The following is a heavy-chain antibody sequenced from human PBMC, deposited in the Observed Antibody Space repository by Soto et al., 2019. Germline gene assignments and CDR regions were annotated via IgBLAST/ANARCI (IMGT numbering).Heavy chain of an antibody. CDR3: ARHPTGDEKLEWLLMGGFWYYYMDV. V-gene: IGHV4-39*01. J-gene: IGHJ6*03. D-gene: IGHD3-3*01. CDR2: IYYSWST. Sequence: QLQLQESGPGLVKPSETLSLTCTVSGGSISSSSYYWGWIRQPPGKGLEWIGSIYYSWSTYYNPSLKSRVTISVDTSKNQFSRKLSSVTAADTAVYYCARHPTGDEKLEWLLMGGFWYYYMDVWGKGTTVTVSS. CDR1: GGSISSSSYY.